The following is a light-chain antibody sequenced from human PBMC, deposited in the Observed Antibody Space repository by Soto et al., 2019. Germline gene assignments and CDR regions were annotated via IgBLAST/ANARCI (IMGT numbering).Light chain of an antibody. J-gene: IGKJ2*01. V-gene: IGKV1-5*01. CDR3: QQYNSYSYT. CDR1: QTISTW. CDR2: GAS. Sequence: DIQMTQSPSTLSASVGDRVTLTCRASQTISTWLAWYQQKPGKAPKLLIYGASSLQTGVPSRFSGSGSGTEFTLTISSLQPDDFATYSCQQYNSYSYTFGQGTKLEIK.